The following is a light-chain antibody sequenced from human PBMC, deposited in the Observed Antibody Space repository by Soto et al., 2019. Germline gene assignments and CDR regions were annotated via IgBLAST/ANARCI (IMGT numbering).Light chain of an antibody. Sequence: QSALTQPASVSGSPGQSITISCTGTTSDIGSYNLVSWYQQHPGKVPKIIIYEASKRPSGASYRFSGSKSGNTASLTISGLQAEDEADYYCCSYAGSSTGVFGTGTKLTVL. CDR1: TSDIGSYNL. CDR3: CSYAGSSTGV. J-gene: IGLJ1*01. V-gene: IGLV2-23*01. CDR2: EAS.